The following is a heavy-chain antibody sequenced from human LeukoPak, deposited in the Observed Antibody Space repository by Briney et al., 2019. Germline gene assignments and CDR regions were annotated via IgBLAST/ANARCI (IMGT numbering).Heavy chain of an antibody. Sequence: GGSLRLSCAASGFTFSSNYMHWVRQAPGKGLVWVSRINTDGSDRTHADFVKGRFTISRDNAKNTLHLEMNSLRAEDTAVYYCARALRSPGDSGLGYWGQGALVTVSS. V-gene: IGHV3-74*03. D-gene: IGHD3-10*01. J-gene: IGHJ4*02. CDR3: ARALRSPGDSGLGY. CDR2: INTDGSDR. CDR1: GFTFSSNY.